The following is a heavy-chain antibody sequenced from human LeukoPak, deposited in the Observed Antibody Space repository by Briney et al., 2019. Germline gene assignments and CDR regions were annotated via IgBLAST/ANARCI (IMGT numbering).Heavy chain of an antibody. CDR2: ISYDGINK. Sequence: GGSLRLSCAASGFTFSSYAMHWVRQAPGKGLEWVAVISYDGINKYYADSVKGRFTISRDSSKNTLYLQMNSLRAEDTAVYYCAKVPGWLQLAYFDYWGQGTLVTVSS. J-gene: IGHJ4*02. D-gene: IGHD5-24*01. V-gene: IGHV3-30-3*01. CDR3: AKVPGWLQLAYFDY. CDR1: GFTFSSYA.